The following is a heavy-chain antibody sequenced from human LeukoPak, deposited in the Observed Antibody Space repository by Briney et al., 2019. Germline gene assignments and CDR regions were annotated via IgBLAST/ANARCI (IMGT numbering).Heavy chain of an antibody. CDR1: GYTFTSYG. CDR3: ARCYDFWSGYLWGLDAFDI. D-gene: IGHD3-3*01. V-gene: IGHV1-18*01. CDR2: ISAYNGNT. Sequence: ASVKVSCKASGYTFTSYGISWVRQAPGQGLEWMGWISAYNGNTNYAQKLQGRVTMTTDTSTSTAYMELRSLRSDDTAVYYCARCYDFWSGYLWGLDAFDIWGQGTMVTVSS. J-gene: IGHJ3*02.